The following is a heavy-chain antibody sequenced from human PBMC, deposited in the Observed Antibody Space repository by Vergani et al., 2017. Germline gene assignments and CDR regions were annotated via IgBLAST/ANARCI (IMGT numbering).Heavy chain of an antibody. V-gene: IGHV4-59*01. J-gene: IGHJ6*04. D-gene: IGHD3-10*01. CDR1: GGSISSYY. CDR2: IYYSGST. CDR3: ARTYYYGSGSYYKTKGYGMDV. Sequence: QVQLQESGPGLVKPSETLSLTCTVSGGSISSYYWSWIRQPPGKGLEWIGYIYYSGSTNYNPSLKSRVTISVDTSKNQFSLKLSSVTAADTAVYYCARTYYYGSGSYYKTKGYGMDVWGKGTTVTVSS.